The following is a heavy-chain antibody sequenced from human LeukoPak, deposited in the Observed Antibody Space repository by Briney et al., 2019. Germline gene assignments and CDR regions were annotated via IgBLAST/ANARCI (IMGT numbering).Heavy chain of an antibody. CDR3: ARPRYSSSWYNAEYFQH. J-gene: IGHJ1*01. CDR2: INHSGST. V-gene: IGHV4-34*01. CDR1: GGSFSGYY. Sequence: PSEILSLTCAVYGGSFSGYYWSWIRQPPGKGLEWIGEINHSGSTNYNPSLKSRVTISVDTSKNQFSLKLSSVTAADTAVYYCARPRYSSSWYNAEYFQHWGQGTLVTVSS. D-gene: IGHD6-13*01.